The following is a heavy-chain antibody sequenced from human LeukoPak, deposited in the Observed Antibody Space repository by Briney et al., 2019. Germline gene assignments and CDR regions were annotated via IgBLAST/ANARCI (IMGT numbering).Heavy chain of an antibody. V-gene: IGHV1-18*01. CDR2: INSYNVNK. CDR3: VRDATYYDSSTTSGY. D-gene: IGHD3-22*01. J-gene: IGHJ4*02. Sequence: ASVKVSCTASGYIFTSYGISWVRQAPGQGLEWMGWINSYNVNKNYAQKLLGRVTMTTDTSTSTAYMELRSLRSDDTALYYCVRDATYYDSSTTSGYWGQGTLVTVSS. CDR1: GYIFTSYG.